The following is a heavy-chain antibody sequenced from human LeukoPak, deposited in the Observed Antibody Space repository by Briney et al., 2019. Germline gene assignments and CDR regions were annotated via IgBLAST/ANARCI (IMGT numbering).Heavy chain of an antibody. J-gene: IGHJ3*02. Sequence: SETLSLTCTVSGVSLSTSHYYWGWIPQPPGKGLEWIGDIFYRGSTYYGPSLKSRLTISLDTSRNQFSLKLNSVTAADTAVYYCAKSSGYGLIDIWGQGTMVTVSS. V-gene: IGHV4-39*07. CDR1: GVSLSTSHYY. D-gene: IGHD3-22*01. CDR2: IFYRGST. CDR3: AKSSGYGLIDI.